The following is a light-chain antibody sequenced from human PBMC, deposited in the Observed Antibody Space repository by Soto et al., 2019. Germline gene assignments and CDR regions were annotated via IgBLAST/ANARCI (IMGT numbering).Light chain of an antibody. Sequence: QSALTQPASVSGSPGQSITISCTGTSSDVGSYNLVSWYQHHPGKAPKLRMYEVNKRPSGVSNRFSRSKSGNTASLTISGLQAEDEGDYYCCSYAGSSTFVVFGGGTKLTVL. CDR2: EVN. V-gene: IGLV2-23*02. CDR3: CSYAGSSTFVV. J-gene: IGLJ2*01. CDR1: SSDVGSYNL.